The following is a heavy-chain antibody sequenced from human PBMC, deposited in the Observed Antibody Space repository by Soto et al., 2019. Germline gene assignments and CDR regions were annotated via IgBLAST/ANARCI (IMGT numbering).Heavy chain of an antibody. CDR1: GFTFDDYA. CDR2: ISWNSGSI. J-gene: IGHJ6*02. CDR3: AKDAITMVRGVISYYGMDV. V-gene: IGHV3-9*01. Sequence: EVQLVESGGGLVQPGRSLRLSCAASGFTFDDYAMHWVRQAPGKGLKWVSGISWNSGSIGYAVSVKGRFTISRDNAKNSLYLQMNSLRAEDTALYYCAKDAITMVRGVISYYGMDVWGQGTTVTVSS. D-gene: IGHD3-10*01.